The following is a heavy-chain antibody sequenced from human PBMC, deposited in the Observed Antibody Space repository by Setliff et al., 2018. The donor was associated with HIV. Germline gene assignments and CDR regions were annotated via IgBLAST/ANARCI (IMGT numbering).Heavy chain of an antibody. Sequence: PSETLSLTCTVSGGSISSSSYYWGWIRQPPGKGLEWIGSIFYSGSTYYNPSLKSRVTISADTSKKQLSLKLSSVTAADTAVYYCARDATYYNFWSGYRYFDLWGRGT. V-gene: IGHV4-39*07. J-gene: IGHJ2*01. CDR1: GGSISSSSYY. D-gene: IGHD3-3*01. CDR2: IFYSGST. CDR3: ARDATYYNFWSGYRYFDL.